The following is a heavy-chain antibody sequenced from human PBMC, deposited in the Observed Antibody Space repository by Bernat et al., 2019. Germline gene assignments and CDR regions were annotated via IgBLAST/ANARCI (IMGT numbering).Heavy chain of an antibody. CDR1: GFTFSSYG. D-gene: IGHD3-10*01. J-gene: IGHJ4*02. CDR3: AKEGMVRGEFAS. V-gene: IGHV3-30*18. Sequence: QVQLVESGGGVVQPGRSLRLSCAASGFTFSSYGMHWVRQAPGKGLEWVAVISYDGSNKYYADSVQGRFTISRDNSKNTLYLQMNSLRAEDTAVYYCAKEGMVRGEFASWGQGTLVTVSS. CDR2: ISYDGSNK.